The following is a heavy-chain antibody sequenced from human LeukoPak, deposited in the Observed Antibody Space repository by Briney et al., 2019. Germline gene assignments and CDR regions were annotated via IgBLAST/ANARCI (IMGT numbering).Heavy chain of an antibody. J-gene: IGHJ4*02. D-gene: IGHD4-17*01. CDR3: ARRYGDNDY. CDR2: INHSGST. V-gene: IGHV4-34*01. CDR1: GFPFSSFA. Sequence: GSLRLSCEASGFPFSSFAMSWVRQPPGKGLEWIGEINHSGSTNYNPSLKSRVTISVDTSKNQFSLKLSSVTAADTAVYYCARRYGDNDYWGQGTLVTVSS.